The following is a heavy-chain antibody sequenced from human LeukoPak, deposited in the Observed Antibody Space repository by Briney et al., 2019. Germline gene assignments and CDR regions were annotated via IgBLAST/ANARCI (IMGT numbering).Heavy chain of an antibody. D-gene: IGHD6-13*01. CDR3: AREGYTSSWYSGYYYFDY. J-gene: IGHJ4*02. CDR2: INTSGST. V-gene: IGHV4-61*02. CDR1: GGSISSGSYF. Sequence: PSETLSLTCTVSGGSISSGSYFWTWIRQPAGKRLEWIGRINTSGSTNYNPSLKSRVTTSVDTSKNQFSLKLSSVTAADTAVFFCAREGYTSSWYSGYYYFDYWGQGTLVTVSS.